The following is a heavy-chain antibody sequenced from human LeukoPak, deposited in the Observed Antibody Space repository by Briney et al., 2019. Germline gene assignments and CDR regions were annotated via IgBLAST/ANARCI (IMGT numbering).Heavy chain of an antibody. CDR2: IYYSGST. CDR1: GGSISSGGSY. Sequence: SETLSLTCTVSGGSISSGGSYWSWIRQHPGKGLEWIGYIYYSGSTYYNPSLKSRVTISVDTPKNQFSLKLSSVTAADTAVYYCARDAPRSTPDAFDIWGQGTMVTVSS. V-gene: IGHV4-31*03. CDR3: ARDAPRSTPDAFDI. J-gene: IGHJ3*02.